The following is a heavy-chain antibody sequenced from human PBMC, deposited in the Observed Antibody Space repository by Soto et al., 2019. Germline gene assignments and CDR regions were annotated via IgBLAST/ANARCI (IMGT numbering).Heavy chain of an antibody. CDR1: GDSITSSYW. CDR3: ARRYGSCFDY. J-gene: IGHJ4*02. V-gene: IGHV4-4*02. CDR2: ISHTGTT. D-gene: IGHD5-18*01. Sequence: SETLSLTCTVSGDSITSSYWWSWVRQPPGRGLEWIGKISHTGTTYYNPSLESRITISVEKSKNQFSLKLSSVTAADTAVYYCARRYGSCFDYWGQGTLVTVYS.